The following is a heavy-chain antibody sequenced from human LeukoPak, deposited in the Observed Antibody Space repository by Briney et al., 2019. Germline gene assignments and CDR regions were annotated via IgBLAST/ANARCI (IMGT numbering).Heavy chain of an antibody. D-gene: IGHD3-22*01. CDR2: VSWNSGSI. Sequence: GGSLRLSCAASGFTFDGYAMHWVRQAPGKGLQWVSGVSWNSGSIGYADSVEGRFTISRDNAKNSLYLQMNSLRAEDTAVYYCARDANYHVSSDYYDAFDIWGQGTMVTVSS. CDR3: ARDANYHVSSDYYDAFDI. V-gene: IGHV3-9*01. J-gene: IGHJ3*02. CDR1: GFTFDGYA.